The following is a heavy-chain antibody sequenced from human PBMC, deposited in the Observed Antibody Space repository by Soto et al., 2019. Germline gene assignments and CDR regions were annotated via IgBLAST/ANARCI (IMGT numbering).Heavy chain of an antibody. V-gene: IGHV3-13*01. Sequence: EVQLVESGGGLVQPGGSLRLSCAASGFTLSTYDMHWVRQATGKGLEWVSGIGTAGDTYYPGSVKGRFTISRENAKNSLYLQMNSLCIGDTAVYYCARGGYCSGGGCSLSYFWFDPWGQGTLVTVSS. J-gene: IGHJ5*02. CDR1: GFTLSTYD. D-gene: IGHD2-15*01. CDR2: IGTAGDT. CDR3: ARGGYCSGGGCSLSYFWFDP.